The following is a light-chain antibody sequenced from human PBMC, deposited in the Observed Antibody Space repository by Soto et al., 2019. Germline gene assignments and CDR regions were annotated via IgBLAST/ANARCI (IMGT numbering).Light chain of an antibody. CDR2: EVD. V-gene: IGLV2-14*01. CDR1: GSDVGGYNY. CDR3: SSYTSTTPVV. J-gene: IGLJ2*01. Sequence: QSALTQPASVSGSPGQSITISCSGTGSDVGGYNYVSWYQHHPGKAPKLMIYEVDNRPSGVSNRFSGSKSGNTASLTISGLQAEDEADYYCSSYTSTTPVVFGGGTKVTVL.